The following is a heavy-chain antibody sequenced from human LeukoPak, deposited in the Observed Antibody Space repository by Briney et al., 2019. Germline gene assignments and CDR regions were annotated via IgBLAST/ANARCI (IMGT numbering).Heavy chain of an antibody. D-gene: IGHD5-12*01. CDR3: ARRYSGYDWGYFDY. V-gene: IGHV4-61*02. J-gene: IGHJ4*02. CDR2: IYTSGST. Sequence: SETLSLTCTVSGGSISSSSYYWSWIRQPAGKGLEWIGRIYTSGSTNYNPSLQSRVTMSVDTSKNQFSLKLSSVTAADTAVYYCARRYSGYDWGYFDYWGQGTLVTVSS. CDR1: GGSISSSSYY.